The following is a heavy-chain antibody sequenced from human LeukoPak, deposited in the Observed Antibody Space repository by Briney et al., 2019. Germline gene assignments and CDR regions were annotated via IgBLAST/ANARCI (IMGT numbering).Heavy chain of an antibody. J-gene: IGHJ5*02. CDR2: FIPIFGTA. CDR1: GGTFSSYA. Sequence: SVKVSCKASGGTFSSYAISWVRQAPGQGLEWMGGFIPIFGTASYAQKFQGRVTITADESTSTAYMELSSLRSEDTAVYYCARDPRVGRGRPGRSPSGYCSGGSCSHTWFDPWGQGTLVTVSS. D-gene: IGHD2-15*01. V-gene: IGHV1-69*13. CDR3: ARDPRVGRGRPGRSPSGYCSGGSCSHTWFDP.